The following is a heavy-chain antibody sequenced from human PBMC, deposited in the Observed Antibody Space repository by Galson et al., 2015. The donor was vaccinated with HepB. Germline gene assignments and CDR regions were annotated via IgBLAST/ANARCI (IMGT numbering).Heavy chain of an antibody. Sequence: SLRLSCAASGFAFSDYYMTWIRQAPGEGLEWISYSSRRSDYENYADSVKGRFTISRDNAKISLYLHMTTLGADDTAAYYCARSSAYGTGPFDSWGQGTLVIVSS. CDR3: ARSSAYGTGPFDS. CDR1: GFAFSDYY. CDR2: SSRRSDYE. V-gene: IGHV3-11*03. D-gene: IGHD3-10*01. J-gene: IGHJ5*01.